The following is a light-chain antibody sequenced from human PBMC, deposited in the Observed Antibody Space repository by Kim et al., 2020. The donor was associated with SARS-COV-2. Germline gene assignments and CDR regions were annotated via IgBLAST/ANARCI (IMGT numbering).Light chain of an antibody. CDR3: QEYNNWPALS. J-gene: IGKJ4*01. V-gene: IGKV3D-15*01. CDR1: HSVSSN. CDR2: DTS. Sequence: EVVMTQSPATLSVSPGERATLSCRASHSVSSNLAWYQQKPGQAPRLLIYDTSIRASGIPARFSGSGSGTEFTLTISSLQSEDFAVYYCQEYNNWPALSFCGGTKVDIK.